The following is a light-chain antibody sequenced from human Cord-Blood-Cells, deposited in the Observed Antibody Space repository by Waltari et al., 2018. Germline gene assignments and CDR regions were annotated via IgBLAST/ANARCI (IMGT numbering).Light chain of an antibody. Sequence: QSALTQPASVSGSPGQSITISCTGTSSDVGGYNYVSWYQQHPGKAPKLMIYDVSNRPSGVSNRFPGSKSGNPASLTISGLQAEDEADYYCSSYTSSSTLVFGTGTKVTVL. V-gene: IGLV2-14*01. CDR1: SSDVGGYNY. CDR2: DVS. CDR3: SSYTSSSTLV. J-gene: IGLJ1*01.